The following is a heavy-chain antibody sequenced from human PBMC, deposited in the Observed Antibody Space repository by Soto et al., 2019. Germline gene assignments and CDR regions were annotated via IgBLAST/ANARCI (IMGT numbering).Heavy chain of an antibody. CDR2: IYWDDDK. Sequence: QITLKESGPTLVKPTQTLTLTCTFSGFSLSISAVGVGWIRQHPGKALEWLALIYWDDDKRYIPSLTSRHTITNDTSKNQVVLTMTNMDPVDTATYYCAPRGGYYDGSGYYYLDYWGQGTMVTVSS. V-gene: IGHV2-5*02. J-gene: IGHJ4*02. CDR3: APRGGYYDGSGYYYLDY. CDR1: GFSLSISAVG. D-gene: IGHD3-22*01.